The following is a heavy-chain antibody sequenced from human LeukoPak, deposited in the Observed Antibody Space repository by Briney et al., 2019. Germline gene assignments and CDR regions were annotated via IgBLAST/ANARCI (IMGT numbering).Heavy chain of an antibody. Sequence: GGSLRLSCAASGFTFSNYAMTWVRQAPRKRLQWGSSITGSGGSTYYADSVKGRFTISRDNSKNTLYLHMNGLRAEDTAVYYCAKGGGAAHYYYMDVWGKGTTVTVSS. V-gene: IGHV3-23*01. CDR3: AKGGGAAHYYYMDV. J-gene: IGHJ6*03. CDR1: GFTFSNYA. D-gene: IGHD1-26*01. CDR2: ITGSGGST.